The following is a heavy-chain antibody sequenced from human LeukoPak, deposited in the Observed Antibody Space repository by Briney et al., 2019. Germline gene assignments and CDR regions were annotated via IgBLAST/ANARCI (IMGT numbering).Heavy chain of an antibody. V-gene: IGHV3-7*01. CDR2: IKQDGSEK. Sequence: GGSLRLSCAASGFTFSSYWMSWVRQAPGKGLEWVANIKQDGSEKYYVDSVKGRFTISRDNAKNSLYLQMNSLRAEDTAVYYCASDYVSAVTGYWGQGTLVTVSS. J-gene: IGHJ4*02. CDR3: ASDYVSAVTGY. D-gene: IGHD2-2*01. CDR1: GFTFSSYW.